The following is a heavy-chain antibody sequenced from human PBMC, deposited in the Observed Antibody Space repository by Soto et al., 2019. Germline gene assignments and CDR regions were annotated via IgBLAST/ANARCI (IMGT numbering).Heavy chain of an antibody. J-gene: IGHJ4*02. V-gene: IGHV4-59*01. D-gene: IGHD3-10*01. CDR2: IYYTGST. CDR3: ARSAYPLGDY. Sequence: QVQLQESGPGLVKPSETLSLTCTVSGGSISSYYWNWIRQPPGKGLEWIGYIYYTGSTNYNPSLKGRVTISVDTSKNQFSLKLSSVTAADTAVYYCARSAYPLGDYWGQGTLVTVSS. CDR1: GGSISSYY.